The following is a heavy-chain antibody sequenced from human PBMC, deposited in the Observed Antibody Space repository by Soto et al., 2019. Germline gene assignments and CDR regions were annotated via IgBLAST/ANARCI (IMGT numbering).Heavy chain of an antibody. V-gene: IGHV3-7*01. CDR1: GFTFSSYW. CDR3: ARVAYTYGWIYDY. Sequence: GGSLRLSCATSGFTFSSYWMSWVRQAPGKGLQWVVNIKQDGSEKYYMDSVRGRFTVSRDNAKNSLYLQMNSLRAEDTAVYFCARVAYTYGWIYDYWGQGSLVTVSS. D-gene: IGHD2-2*02. J-gene: IGHJ4*01. CDR2: IKQDGSEK.